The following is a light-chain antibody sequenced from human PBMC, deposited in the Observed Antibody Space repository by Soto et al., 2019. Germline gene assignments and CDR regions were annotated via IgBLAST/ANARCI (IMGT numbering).Light chain of an antibody. CDR1: QSVSNY. J-gene: IGKJ1*01. Sequence: EIVLTQSPATLSLSPGERATLSCWASQSVSNYFVWYQQEPGQAPRLLIYDASKRATGIPARFSGSGSGTDFTLTISSLEPEDFAVYYCQQRSIWPWTFGQGTKVDTK. CDR3: QQRSIWPWT. CDR2: DAS. V-gene: IGKV3-11*01.